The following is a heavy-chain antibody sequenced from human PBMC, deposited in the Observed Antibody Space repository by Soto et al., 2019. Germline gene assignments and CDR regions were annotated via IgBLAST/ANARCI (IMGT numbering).Heavy chain of an antibody. Sequence: QIQLVESGGGVVQPGISLRLSCAASGFSFGSYGMHWVRQTPGKGLEWVALISNEGRSTYYADSVKGRFTISRDNSRNTLYLQMNSLTTEDTAIYYCARAGGKVSTPFDPWGQGTLVTVSS. CDR2: ISNEGRST. D-gene: IGHD2-8*01. CDR3: ARAGGKVSTPFDP. J-gene: IGHJ5*02. V-gene: IGHV3-30*03. CDR1: GFSFGSYG.